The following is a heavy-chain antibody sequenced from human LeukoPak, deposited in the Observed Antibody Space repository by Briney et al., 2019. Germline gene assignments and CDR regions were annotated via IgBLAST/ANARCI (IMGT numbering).Heavy chain of an antibody. CDR1: GGTFSSYA. CDR3: AREATLYSSSWSTGTRFDP. CDR2: IIPIFGTA. D-gene: IGHD6-13*01. J-gene: IGHJ5*02. V-gene: IGHV1-69*05. Sequence: SVKVSCKASGGTFSSYAISWVRQAPGQGLEWMGGIIPIFGTANYAQKFQGRVTITTDESTSTAYMELSSLRSEDTAVYYCAREATLYSSSWSTGTRFDPWGQGTLVTVSS.